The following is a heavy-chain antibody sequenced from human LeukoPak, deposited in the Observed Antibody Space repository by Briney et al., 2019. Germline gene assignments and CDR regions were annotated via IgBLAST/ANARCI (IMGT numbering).Heavy chain of an antibody. CDR2: IYYSGST. CDR3: ARGAAGRWDFDY. Sequence: SETLSLTCTVSGGSISSYYWSWIRQPPGKGLEWIGYIYYSGSTNYNPSLKSRVTISVDTSKNQFSLKLSSVTAADTAVYYCARGAAGRWDFDYWGQGTLVTVSS. CDR1: GGSISSYY. J-gene: IGHJ4*02. D-gene: IGHD6-13*01. V-gene: IGHV4-59*12.